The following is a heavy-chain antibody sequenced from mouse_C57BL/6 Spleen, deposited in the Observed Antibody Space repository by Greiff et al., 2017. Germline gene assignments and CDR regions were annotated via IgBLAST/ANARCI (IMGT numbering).Heavy chain of an antibody. Sequence: QVQLKQPGAELVKPGASVKMSCKASGYTFTSYWITWVKQRPGQGLEWIGDIYPGSGSTNYNEKFKSKVTLSVDTSTSTAYMQLSSLTSEDSAVYYCARRTLYYYAMDYWGQGTSVTVSS. CDR1: GYTFTSYW. V-gene: IGHV1-55*01. J-gene: IGHJ4*01. CDR2: IYPGSGST. CDR3: ARRTLYYYAMDY.